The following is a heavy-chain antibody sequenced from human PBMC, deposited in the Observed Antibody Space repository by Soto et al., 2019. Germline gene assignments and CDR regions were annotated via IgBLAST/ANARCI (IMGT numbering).Heavy chain of an antibody. CDR2: IYHSGST. V-gene: IGHV4-30-2*01. Sequence: PSETLSLTCAVSGGSISSGGYSWSWIRQPPGKGLEWIGYIYHSGSTYYNPSLKSRVTISVDRSKNQFSLKLSSVTAADTAVYYCASLGSYSSSWTAFDIWGQGTMVTVS. D-gene: IGHD6-13*01. CDR1: GGSISSGGYS. CDR3: ASLGSYSSSWTAFDI. J-gene: IGHJ3*02.